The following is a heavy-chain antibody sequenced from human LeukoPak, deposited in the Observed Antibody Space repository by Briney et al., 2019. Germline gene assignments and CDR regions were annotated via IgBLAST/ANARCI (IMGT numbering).Heavy chain of an antibody. V-gene: IGHV1-46*01. CDR3: ASLGSGSSPIIDFDY. D-gene: IGHD3-10*01. CDR1: GYTFSSYY. J-gene: IGHJ4*02. Sequence: ASVKVSCKAFGYTFSSYYMHWVRQAPGQGPEWMGIINPGGGSTSYAQKFQGRITMTRDTSTSTVYMELSSLRSEDTAIYYCASLGSGSSPIIDFDYWGQGTLVTVSS. CDR2: INPGGGST.